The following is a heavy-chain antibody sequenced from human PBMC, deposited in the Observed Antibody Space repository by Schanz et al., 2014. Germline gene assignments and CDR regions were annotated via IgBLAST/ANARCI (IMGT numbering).Heavy chain of an antibody. CDR3: VRDTDYHFDY. V-gene: IGHV3-33*01. CDR2: IWFDGNNK. D-gene: IGHD4-17*01. Sequence: QVQLVESGGGVVQPGRSLRLSCAASGFTFSNYGMHWVRQAPGKGLEWVAVIWFDGNNKYYADSVKGRFTISRDNSKNTLYLQMNSLRAEDTAVYYCVRDTDYHFDYWGQGTLVTVSS. J-gene: IGHJ4*02. CDR1: GFTFSNYG.